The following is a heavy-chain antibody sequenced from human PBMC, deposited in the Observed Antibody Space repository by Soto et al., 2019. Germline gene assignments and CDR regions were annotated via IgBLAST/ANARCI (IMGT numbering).Heavy chain of an antibody. CDR1: GGSISSGGYY. J-gene: IGHJ4*02. Sequence: QVQLQESGPGLVKPSQTLSLTCTVSGGSISSGGYYWSWLRQHPGKGLEWIGYIYYSGSTYYNPSLKGRVTISVDTTKNQFSLKLSSVTAPDTAVYYCASTIVGGPGSGMPPPDYWGQGTLVTVSP. D-gene: IGHD3-10*01. V-gene: IGHV4-31*03. CDR2: IYYSGST. CDR3: ASTIVGGPGSGMPPPDY.